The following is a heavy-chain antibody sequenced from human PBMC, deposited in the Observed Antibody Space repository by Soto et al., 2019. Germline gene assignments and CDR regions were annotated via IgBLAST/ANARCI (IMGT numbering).Heavy chain of an antibody. CDR1: GGSISSYY. CDR3: ASRDPGTSVDY. V-gene: IGHV4-59*08. CDR2: IYYSGST. Sequence: PSETLPLTCTVSGGSISSYYWSWIRQPPGKGLEWIGYIYYSGSTNYNPSLKSRVTISLDKSENQFSLKVTSLTAADTAVYYCASRDPGTSVDYWGQGTLVTVSS. D-gene: IGHD1-7*01. J-gene: IGHJ4*02.